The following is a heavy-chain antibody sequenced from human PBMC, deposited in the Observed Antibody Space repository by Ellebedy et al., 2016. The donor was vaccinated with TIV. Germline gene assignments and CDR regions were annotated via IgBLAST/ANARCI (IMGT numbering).Heavy chain of an antibody. J-gene: IGHJ5*02. CDR3: VGFGVFNL. Sequence: PGGSLRLSCIASGFNSGTYWMTWVRQAPGKGLEWVAHIKTDGSETYYVDSVKGRFTISRENAKNALFLQMDGLRVDDSAVYYCVGFGVFNLWGQGAPVTVSS. V-gene: IGHV3-7*01. D-gene: IGHD3-3*01. CDR1: GFNSGTYW. CDR2: IKTDGSET.